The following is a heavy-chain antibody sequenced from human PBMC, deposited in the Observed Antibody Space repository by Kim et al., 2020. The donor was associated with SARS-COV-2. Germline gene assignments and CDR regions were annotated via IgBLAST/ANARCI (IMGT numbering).Heavy chain of an antibody. V-gene: IGHV1-18*01. D-gene: IGHD3-10*01. Sequence: ASVKVSCKASGYTFTSCGINWVRQAPGQGLVCMGWINTYNGNANYAQKLQGRVTMTRDTSTSTAYMELRSLRSDDTAVYYCARGGWGDYVDHWGQGTLVTVSS. CDR3: ARGGWGDYVDH. CDR2: INTYNGNA. CDR1: GYTFTSCG. J-gene: IGHJ4*02.